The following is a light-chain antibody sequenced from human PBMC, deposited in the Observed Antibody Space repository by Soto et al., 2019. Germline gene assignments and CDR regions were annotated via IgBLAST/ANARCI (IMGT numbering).Light chain of an antibody. J-gene: IGKJ4*01. CDR1: QSIGSS. CDR3: QQHNSWL. Sequence: EIVLTQSPATLSLSPGERATLSCRASQSIGSSLVWYQQKPGQAPRLLIYDASNRATGIPARFSGSGSGADFTLTIGSLEPEDFAVYYCQQHNSWLFGGGTKVEIK. CDR2: DAS. V-gene: IGKV3-11*01.